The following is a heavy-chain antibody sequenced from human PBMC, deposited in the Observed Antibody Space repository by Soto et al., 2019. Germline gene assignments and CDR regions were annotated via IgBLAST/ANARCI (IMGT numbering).Heavy chain of an antibody. CDR2: ISGSGGST. Sequence: GGSLRLSCAASGFTFSSYAMNWVRQAPGKGLEWVSGISGSGGSTYYADSVKGRFTISRDNSKNTLYLQTNSLRAEDAAVYWCAMAHVDASMDYYYYGLDVWGQGTTVTVSS. J-gene: IGHJ6*02. CDR1: GFTFSSYA. D-gene: IGHD5-18*01. CDR3: AMAHVDASMDYYYYGLDV. V-gene: IGHV3-23*01.